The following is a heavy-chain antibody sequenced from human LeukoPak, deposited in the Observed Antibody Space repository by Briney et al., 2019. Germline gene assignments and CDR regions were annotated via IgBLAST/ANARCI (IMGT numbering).Heavy chain of an antibody. D-gene: IGHD3-16*01. J-gene: IGHJ6*02. CDR3: AKGHLGEGTLMEYYYYYYGMDV. V-gene: IGHV3-43*02. CDR1: GFTFDDYA. CDR2: ISGDGGST. Sequence: GGSLRLSCAASGFTFDDYAMHWVREAPGKGLAWVSLISGDGGSTYYADSVKGRFTISRDNRKNSLYLQMNSLRTEDTALYYCAKGHLGEGTLMEYYYYYYGMDVWGQGTTVTVSS.